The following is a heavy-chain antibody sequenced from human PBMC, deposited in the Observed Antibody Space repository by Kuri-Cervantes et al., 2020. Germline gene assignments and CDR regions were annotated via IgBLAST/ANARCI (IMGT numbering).Heavy chain of an antibody. J-gene: IGHJ4*02. CDR3: ARSGYVFLVFDY. CDR2: INHRGRT. V-gene: IGHV4-34*01. Sequence: GSLRLSCAVFGGSFSDYFWTWIRQTPGMGLEWIGEINHRGRTNYNPSLKSRVTISVDTSKNQFSLKVTSVTAADTAVYYCARSGYVFLVFDYWGQGTLVTVSS. D-gene: IGHD5-12*01. CDR1: GGSFSDYF.